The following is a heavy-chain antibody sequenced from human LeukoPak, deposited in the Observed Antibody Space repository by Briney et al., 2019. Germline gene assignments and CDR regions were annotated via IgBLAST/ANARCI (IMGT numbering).Heavy chain of an antibody. CDR3: ARAVDDGVVGWYFDL. CDR1: GFTFSNAW. V-gene: IGHV4-59*01. D-gene: IGHD3-16*01. J-gene: IGHJ2*01. CDR2: FYYSEST. Sequence: GSLRLSCAASGFTFSNAWMSWIRQPPGEGLEWIGSFYYSESTSGINYYNPSLKSRVTISVDTSKNQFSLKLSSVTAADTAVYYCARAVDDGVVGWYFDLWGRGTLVTVSS.